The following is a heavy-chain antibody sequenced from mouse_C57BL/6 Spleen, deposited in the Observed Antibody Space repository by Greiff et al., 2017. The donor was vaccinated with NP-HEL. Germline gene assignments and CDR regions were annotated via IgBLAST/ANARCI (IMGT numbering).Heavy chain of an antibody. CDR1: GYTFTSYW. Sequence: QVHVKQPGAELVMPGASVKLSCKASGYTFTSYWMHWVKQRPGQGLEWIGEIDPSDSYTNYNQKFKGKSTLTVDKSSSTAYMQLSSLTSEDSAVYYCARRLYGSSYDFDYWGQGTTLTVSS. CDR2: IDPSDSYT. D-gene: IGHD1-1*01. J-gene: IGHJ2*01. CDR3: ARRLYGSSYDFDY. V-gene: IGHV1-69*01.